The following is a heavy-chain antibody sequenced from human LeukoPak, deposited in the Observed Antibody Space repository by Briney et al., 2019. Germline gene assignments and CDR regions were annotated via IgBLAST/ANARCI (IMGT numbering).Heavy chain of an antibody. CDR2: IYSGGST. Sequence: PGGSLRLSCAASGFTFDSYTMTWVRQAPGKGLDWVSIIYSGGSTYYADSVKGRFTISRDNSKNTLYLEMNGLRTEDTAVYYCARTTRSTVDAFDTWGQGTMVTVSS. V-gene: IGHV3-53*01. CDR1: GFTFDSYT. CDR3: ARTTRSTVDAFDT. J-gene: IGHJ3*02. D-gene: IGHD4-17*01.